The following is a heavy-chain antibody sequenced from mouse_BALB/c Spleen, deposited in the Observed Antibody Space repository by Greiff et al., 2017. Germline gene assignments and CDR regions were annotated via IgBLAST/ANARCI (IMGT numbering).Heavy chain of an antibody. D-gene: IGHD2-3*01. CDR3: ARLLIYDGYYSAMDY. J-gene: IGHJ4*01. Sequence: DVMLVESGGGLVQPGGSLKLSCAASGFTFSSYTMSWVRQTPEKRLEWVAYISNGGGSTYYPDTVKGRFTISRDNAKNTLYLQMSSLKSEDTAMYYCARLLIYDGYYSAMDYWGQGTSVTVSS. CDR2: ISNGGGST. CDR1: GFTFSSYT. V-gene: IGHV5-12-2*01.